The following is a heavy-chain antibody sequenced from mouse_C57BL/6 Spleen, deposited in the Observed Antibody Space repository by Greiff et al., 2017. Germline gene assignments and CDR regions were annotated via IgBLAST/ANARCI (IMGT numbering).Heavy chain of an antibody. V-gene: IGHV5-9-1*02. CDR3: TREGVLEGFDY. Sequence: EVHLVESGEGLVKPGGSLKLSCAASGFTFSSYAMSWVRQTPEKRLEWVAYISSGGDYIYYADTVKGRFTISRDNARNTLYLQMSSLKSEDTAMYYCTREGVLEGFDYWGQGTTLTVSS. D-gene: IGHD5-1*01. CDR2: ISSGGDYI. CDR1: GFTFSSYA. J-gene: IGHJ2*01.